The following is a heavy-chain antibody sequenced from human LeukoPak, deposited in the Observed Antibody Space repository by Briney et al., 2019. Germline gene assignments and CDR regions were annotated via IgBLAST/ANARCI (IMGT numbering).Heavy chain of an antibody. CDR1: GGSFSGYY. CDR2: INHSGST. Sequence: PSETLSLTCAVYGGSFSGYYWSWIRQPPGKGLEWIGEINHSGSTNYNPSLKSRVTISVDTSKDQFSLKLSSVTAADTAVYYCARSPYYYYMDVWGKGTTVTVSS. J-gene: IGHJ6*03. CDR3: ARSPYYYYMDV. V-gene: IGHV4-34*01.